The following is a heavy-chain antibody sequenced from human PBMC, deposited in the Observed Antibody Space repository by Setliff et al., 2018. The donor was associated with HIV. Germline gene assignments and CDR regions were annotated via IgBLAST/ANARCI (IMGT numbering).Heavy chain of an antibody. J-gene: IGHJ4*02. D-gene: IGHD2-2*01. CDR2: INHSGST. CDR1: GGSFSGYY. Sequence: PSETLSLTCAVYGGSFSGYYWSWIRQPPGKGLEWIGEINHSGSTNYNPSLKSRVTISVDTSKNQFSLKLSSVTAADTAIYYCARGPPEYCTSTSCYRFDYWGQGTLVTVSS. CDR3: ARGPPEYCTSTSCYRFDY. V-gene: IGHV4-34*01.